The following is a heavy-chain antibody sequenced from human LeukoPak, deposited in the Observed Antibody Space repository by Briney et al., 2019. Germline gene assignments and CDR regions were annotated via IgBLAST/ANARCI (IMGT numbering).Heavy chain of an antibody. V-gene: IGHV3-7*01. J-gene: IGHJ4*02. D-gene: IGHD3-22*01. CDR3: ARDLYRIVVVPHYFDY. CDR1: GFTFSSYW. Sequence: GGSLRLSCAASGFTFSSYWMSWVRQAPGKGLEWVANIKKDGSEKYYVGSVKGRFTISRDNAKNSLYLQMNSLRAEDTAVYYCARDLYRIVVVPHYFDYWGQGTLVTVSS. CDR2: IKKDGSEK.